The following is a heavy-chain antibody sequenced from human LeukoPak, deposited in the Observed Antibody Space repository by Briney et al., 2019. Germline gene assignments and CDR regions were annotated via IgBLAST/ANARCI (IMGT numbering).Heavy chain of an antibody. J-gene: IGHJ4*02. CDR3: ARGYTCGY. V-gene: IGHV3-7*04. CDR1: GFTFSTYN. D-gene: IGHD5-18*01. CDR2: IKEDGSEK. Sequence: GGSLRLSCAASGFTFSTYNMSWVRQAPGKGLEWVANIKEDGSEKNYADSVKGRFTISRDNAKNSLYLQMNSLRAEDTAVYYCARGYTCGYWGQGTLVIVSS.